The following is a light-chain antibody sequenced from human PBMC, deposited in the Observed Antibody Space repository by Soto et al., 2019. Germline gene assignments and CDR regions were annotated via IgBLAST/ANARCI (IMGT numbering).Light chain of an antibody. J-gene: IGKJ5*01. V-gene: IGKV3-20*01. Sequence: EIALTQSPGTLSLSPEESATLLCRASQFGNSRYLAWYQQKPDQAPRLLIYGASSRATGIPDRFSGSGSGTDFSLTITPQEPEDFVVYFCQRYGTSAITVGEATRL. CDR1: QFGNSRY. CDR3: QRYGTSAIT. CDR2: GAS.